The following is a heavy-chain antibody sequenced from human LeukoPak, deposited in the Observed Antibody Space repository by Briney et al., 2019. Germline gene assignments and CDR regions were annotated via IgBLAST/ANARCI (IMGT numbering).Heavy chain of an antibody. J-gene: IGHJ4*02. Sequence: GGSLRLSCAASGFTFSSYAMHWVRQAPGKGLEWVAVISYDGSNKYYADSVKGRFTISRDNSKNTLYLQMDSLRAEDTAVYYCVSFYETYWGRGTLVTVSS. CDR2: ISYDGSNK. CDR1: GFTFSSYA. CDR3: VSFYETY. V-gene: IGHV3-30*04. D-gene: IGHD2/OR15-2a*01.